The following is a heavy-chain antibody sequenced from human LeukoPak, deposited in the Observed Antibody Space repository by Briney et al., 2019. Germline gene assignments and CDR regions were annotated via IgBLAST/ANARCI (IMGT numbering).Heavy chain of an antibody. Sequence: GGSLRLSCAASGFTFSNHAMSWVRQAPGRGLEWVSAISGSSGLTYCADSVKGRFTISRDNSKNTLFLQMNSLRAEDTAVYYCARRGESTTYGDYRFDYWGQGTLVTVSS. D-gene: IGHD4-17*01. J-gene: IGHJ4*02. CDR2: ISGSSGLT. V-gene: IGHV3-23*01. CDR1: GFTFSNHA. CDR3: ARRGESTTYGDYRFDY.